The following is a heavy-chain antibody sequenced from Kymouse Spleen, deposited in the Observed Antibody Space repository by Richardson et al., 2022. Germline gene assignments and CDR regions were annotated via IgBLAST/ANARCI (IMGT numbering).Heavy chain of an antibody. CDR2: ISWNSGSI. D-gene: IGHD1-7*01. V-gene: IGHV3-9*01. CDR3: AKDLELELRGVDY. CDR1: GFTFDDYA. J-gene: IGHJ4*02. Sequence: EVQLVESGGGLVQPGRSLRLSCAASGFTFDDYAMHWVRQAPGKGLEWVSGISWNSGSIGYADSVKGRFTISRDNAKNSLYLQMNSLRAEDTALYYCAKDLELELRGVDYWGQGTLVTVSS.